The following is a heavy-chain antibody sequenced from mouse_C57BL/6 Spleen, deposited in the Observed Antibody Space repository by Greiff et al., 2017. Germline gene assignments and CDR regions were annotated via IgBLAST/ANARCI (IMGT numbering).Heavy chain of an antibody. D-gene: IGHD1-1*01. CDR3: ARGYYGSSYWYFDV. V-gene: IGHV1-72*01. CDR1: GYTFTSYW. CDR2: IDPNSGGT. Sequence: QVHVKQPGAELVKPGASVTLSCKASGYTFTSYWMHWVKQRPGRGLEWIGRIDPNSGGTKYNEKFKSKATLTVDKPSSTAYMQLSSLTSEDSAVYYGARGYYGSSYWYFDVWGTGTTVTVSS. J-gene: IGHJ1*03.